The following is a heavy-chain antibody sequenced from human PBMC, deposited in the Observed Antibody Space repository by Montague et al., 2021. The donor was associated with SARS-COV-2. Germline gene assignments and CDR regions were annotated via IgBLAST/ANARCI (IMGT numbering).Heavy chain of an antibody. Sequence: SETLSLTCAVYGWTFSGYYWSWIPPPPGKALEWIGEINHSGNTNYNPSLKSRVTISVDTFKNQFSLKLSSVTAADTAVYYCTREGYQVLWSDYYYGMDVWGDAATVPGSS. CDR2: INHSGNT. V-gene: IGHV4-34*01. D-gene: IGHD2-2*01. J-gene: IGHJ6*01. CDR1: GWTFSGYY. CDR3: TREGYQVLWSDYYYGMDV.